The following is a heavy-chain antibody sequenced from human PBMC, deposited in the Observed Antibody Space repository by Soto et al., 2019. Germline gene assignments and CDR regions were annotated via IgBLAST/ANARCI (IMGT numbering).Heavy chain of an antibody. D-gene: IGHD3-3*01. Sequence: EVQLVESGGGLVQPGGSLRLSCAASGFTFSSYSMNWVRQAPGKGLEWVSYISSSSSTIYYADSVKGRFTISRDNAKNSLYLQMNSLRDEDTAVYYCARVDYDFWSGYRPALSHYWGQGTLVTVSS. CDR3: ARVDYDFWSGYRPALSHY. CDR2: ISSSSSTI. CDR1: GFTFSSYS. V-gene: IGHV3-48*02. J-gene: IGHJ4*02.